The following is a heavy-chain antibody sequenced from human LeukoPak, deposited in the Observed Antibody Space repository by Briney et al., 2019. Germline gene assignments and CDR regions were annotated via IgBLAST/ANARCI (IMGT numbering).Heavy chain of an antibody. V-gene: IGHV4-59*13. CDR3: ARVTRDCTNGVCHPGPYYYYGMDV. Sequence: SETLSLTCTVSGGSISSCYWSWIRQPPGKGLEWVGYIYYSGDTNYNPSLKRRVTISVDTSKNQLSLKLSHVTVADAPLYYCARVTRDCTNGVCHPGPYYYYGMDVWGQGTTVTVSS. CDR1: GGSISSCY. CDR2: IYYSGDT. D-gene: IGHD2-8*01. J-gene: IGHJ6*02.